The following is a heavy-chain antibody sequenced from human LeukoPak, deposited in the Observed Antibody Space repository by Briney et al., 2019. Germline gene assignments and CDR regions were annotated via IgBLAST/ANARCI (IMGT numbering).Heavy chain of an antibody. D-gene: IGHD3-3*01. V-gene: IGHV1-46*01. CDR3: ATSYYDFWSGYSTKRRYYCYGMDV. CDR2: INPSGGST. CDR1: GYTFTSYY. J-gene: IGHJ6*02. Sequence: ASVKVSCKASGYTFTSYYMHWVRQAPGQGLEWMGIINPSGGSTSYAQKFQGRVTMTRDTSTSTVYMELSSLRSEDTAVYYCATSYYDFWSGYSTKRRYYCYGMDVWGQGTTVTVSS.